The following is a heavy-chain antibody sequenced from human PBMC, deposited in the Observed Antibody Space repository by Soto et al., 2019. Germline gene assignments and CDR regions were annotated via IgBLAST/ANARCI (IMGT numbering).Heavy chain of an antibody. CDR3: ARVFPYSVVSAAMRGYYYYYMDV. Sequence: SETLSLTCSVSGGSISSYYWSWIRQPPGKGLEWIGYIYYSGSTNYNPSLKSRVTISVDTSKNQFSLKLSSVTAADTAVYYCARVFPYSVVSAAMRGYYYYYMDVWGQGTTVTVSS. CDR2: IYYSGST. V-gene: IGHV4-59*01. J-gene: IGHJ6*03. D-gene: IGHD2-2*01. CDR1: GGSISSYY.